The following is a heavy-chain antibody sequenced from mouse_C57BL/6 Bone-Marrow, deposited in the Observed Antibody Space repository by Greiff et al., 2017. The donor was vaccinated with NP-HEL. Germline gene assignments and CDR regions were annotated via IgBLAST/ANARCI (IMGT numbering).Heavy chain of an antibody. CDR2: ISNGGGST. CDR1: GFTFSDYY. Sequence: EVQRVESGGGLVQPGGSLKLSCAASGFTFSDYYMYWVRQTPEKRLEWVAYISNGGGSTYYPDTVKGRFSISRDNAKNTLYLQMSRLKSEDTAMYYCARHAGSFDYWGQGTTLTVSS. CDR3: ARHAGSFDY. V-gene: IGHV5-12*01. J-gene: IGHJ2*01.